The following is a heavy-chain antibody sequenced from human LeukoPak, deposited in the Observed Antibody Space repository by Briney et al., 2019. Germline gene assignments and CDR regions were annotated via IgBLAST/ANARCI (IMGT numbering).Heavy chain of an antibody. J-gene: IGHJ4*02. V-gene: IGHV3-74*03. Sequence: GGSLRLSCAASGFTFSNYWMHWARQVPGKGLVCVSRINIDGTSTTYADSVKGRFTISRDNAKNALYLQMNGLRAEDTAVYYCARGSSAWYGIDYWGQGALVNVSS. CDR1: GFTFSNYW. CDR3: ARGSSAWYGIDY. CDR2: INIDGTST. D-gene: IGHD6-19*01.